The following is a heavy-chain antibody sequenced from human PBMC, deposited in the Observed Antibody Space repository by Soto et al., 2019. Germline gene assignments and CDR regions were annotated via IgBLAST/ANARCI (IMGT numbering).Heavy chain of an antibody. V-gene: IGHV4-31*03. CDR2: IYYSGNT. D-gene: IGHD3-10*01. CDR3: ARGAGSLDY. J-gene: IGHJ4*02. Sequence: QVQLQESGPGLVKPSQTLSLTCTVSGSSISSGGYYWSWVRQHPGKGLEWIGYIYIYYSGNTYYNPSLQSRVTISGDTSKNQFSLELSSVTAADTAVYFCARGAGSLDYWGQGTLVTVSS. CDR1: GSSISSGGYY.